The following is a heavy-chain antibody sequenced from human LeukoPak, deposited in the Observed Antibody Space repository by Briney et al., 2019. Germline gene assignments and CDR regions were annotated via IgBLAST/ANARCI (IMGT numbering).Heavy chain of an antibody. J-gene: IGHJ4*02. CDR1: GFTFDDYA. V-gene: IGHV3-9*01. CDR2: ISWNSGSI. CDR3: AKDQYSSSSSFDY. Sequence: PGGSLRLSCAASGFTFDDYAMHWVRQAPGKGLEWVSGISWNSGSIGYADSVKGRFTISRDNAKNSLYLQMSSLRAEDTASYYCAKDQYSSSSSFDYWGQGTLVTVSS. D-gene: IGHD6-6*01.